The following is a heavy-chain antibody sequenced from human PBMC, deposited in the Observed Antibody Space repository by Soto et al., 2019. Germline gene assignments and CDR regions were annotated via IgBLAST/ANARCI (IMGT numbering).Heavy chain of an antibody. CDR1: GYTFTGYY. CDR2: INPNSGGT. Sequence: ASVKVSCKASGYTFTGYYIHWVRQAPGQGLEWMGWINPNSGGTNYAQKFQGWVTMTRDTSISTAYMELSRLRSDDTAVYYCARGFYDYDFDIWCQGTMVTASS. CDR3: ARGFYDYDFDI. D-gene: IGHD3-22*01. J-gene: IGHJ3*02. V-gene: IGHV1-2*04.